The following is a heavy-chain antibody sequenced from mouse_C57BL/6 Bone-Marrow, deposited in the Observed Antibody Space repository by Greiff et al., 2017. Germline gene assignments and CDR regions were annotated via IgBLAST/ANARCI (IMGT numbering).Heavy chain of an antibody. CDR3: ARSYYGSSYGYYAMDY. CDR1: GFTFSSYG. Sequence: EVKLLESGGDLVKPGGSLKLSCAASGFTFSSYGMSWVRQTPDKRLEWVATISSGGSYTYYPDSVKGRFTISRDNAKNTLYLQMSSLKSDDTAMYYWARSYYGSSYGYYAMDYWGQGTSVTVSS. J-gene: IGHJ4*01. D-gene: IGHD1-1*01. CDR2: ISSGGSYT. V-gene: IGHV5-6*01.